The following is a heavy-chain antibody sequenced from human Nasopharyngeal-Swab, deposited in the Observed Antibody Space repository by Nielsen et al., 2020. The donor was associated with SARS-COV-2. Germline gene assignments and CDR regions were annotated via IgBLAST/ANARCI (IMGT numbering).Heavy chain of an antibody. CDR3: AKDIAASGLGQYYFDF. D-gene: IGHD6-6*01. Sequence: GESLKISCAASGFNFDDFMMHWVRQIPGKGLEWVSLISWDSRSTYYADSVKGRFTISRDNSKGSLFLQMNSLRTEDTGFYYCAKDIAASGLGQYYFDFWGQGTLVTVSS. CDR1: GFNFDDFM. V-gene: IGHV3-43*01. J-gene: IGHJ4*02. CDR2: ISWDSRST.